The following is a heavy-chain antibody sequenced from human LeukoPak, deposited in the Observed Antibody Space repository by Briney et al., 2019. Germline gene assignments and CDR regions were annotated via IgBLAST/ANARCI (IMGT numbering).Heavy chain of an antibody. CDR1: GDSVPGSGVG. CDR2: TYYWSKWYY. J-gene: IGHJ4*02. D-gene: IGHD1-7*01. CDR3: ARSKNYAFDF. V-gene: IGHV6-1*01. Sequence: QTLSLTCVVSGDSVPGSGVGWHWIRQSPSRGLEWLGKTYYWSKWYYDYAISVKSRITIKPDTSRNQFSLQLDSVTPDDTAMYFCARSKNYAFDFWGPGVLVTVSS.